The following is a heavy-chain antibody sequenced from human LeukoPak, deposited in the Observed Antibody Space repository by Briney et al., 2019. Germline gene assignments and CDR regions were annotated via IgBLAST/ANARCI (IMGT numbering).Heavy chain of an antibody. V-gene: IGHV3-53*01. Sequence: GGSLRLSCAASGFIVSGDFMSWVRQAPGKGLEWVSVIYSDGSTYYADSVKGRFTISRDNSKNALDLQMTGLRAEDTAVYYCARERGRGRDSPWFDYWGQGTLVTVSS. CDR1: GFIVSGDF. J-gene: IGHJ4*02. CDR3: ARERGRGRDSPWFDY. D-gene: IGHD1-26*01. CDR2: IYSDGST.